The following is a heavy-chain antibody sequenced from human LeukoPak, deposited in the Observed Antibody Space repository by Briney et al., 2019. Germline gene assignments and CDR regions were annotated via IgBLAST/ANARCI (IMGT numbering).Heavy chain of an antibody. V-gene: IGHV4-59*01. CDR2: IYYTGST. Sequence: SETLSLTCTVSGGSISTYYWSWIRQPPGKGLEWIGNIYYTGSTIYNPSLESRVTISVDTSKNQFSLKLSSVTAADTAVYYCARDHYYYGSGSRHYYYYYMDVWGKGTTVTVSS. D-gene: IGHD3-10*01. CDR1: GGSISTYY. J-gene: IGHJ6*03. CDR3: ARDHYYYGSGSRHYYYYYMDV.